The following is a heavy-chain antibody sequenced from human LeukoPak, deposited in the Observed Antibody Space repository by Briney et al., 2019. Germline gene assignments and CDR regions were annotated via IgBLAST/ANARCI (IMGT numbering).Heavy chain of an antibody. CDR2: IWYDGSNK. J-gene: IGHJ4*02. D-gene: IGHD6-13*01. Sequence: LAGGSLRLSCAASGFTFSSYGMHWVRQAPGKGLEWVAVIWYDGSNKYYADSVKGRFTISRDNSKNTLYLQMNSLRAEDTAVYYCAKGSSSWQYYFDYWGQGTLVTVSS. V-gene: IGHV3-30*02. CDR3: AKGSSSWQYYFDY. CDR1: GFTFSSYG.